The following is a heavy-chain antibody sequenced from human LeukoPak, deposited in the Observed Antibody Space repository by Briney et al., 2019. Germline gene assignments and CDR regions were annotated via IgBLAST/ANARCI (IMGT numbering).Heavy chain of an antibody. J-gene: IGHJ3*02. Sequence: PGETLTLSSAASALTFGVDYIDWVRQVKVKGLEWVGHAINKANSYSTEYAASVKGRFIISRDDSKNSLYLQMNSLKTEDTAVYYCTRDLADIWGRGTMVTVSS. CDR1: ALTFGVDY. CDR3: TRDLADI. CDR2: AINKANSYST. V-gene: IGHV3-72*01.